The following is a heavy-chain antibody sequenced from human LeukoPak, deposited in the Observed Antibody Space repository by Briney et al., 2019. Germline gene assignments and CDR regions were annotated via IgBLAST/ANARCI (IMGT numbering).Heavy chain of an antibody. D-gene: IGHD6-19*01. CDR2: ISSSSTYI. J-gene: IGHJ4*02. CDR1: GFTFSSYS. V-gene: IGHV3-21*01. Sequence: GGSLRLPCAASGFTFSSYSMNWVRQAPGKGLEWVSSISSSSTYIYYADSVKGRFTISRDNAKNSLYLQMNSLRAEDTAVYYCARASSQWLVPYWGQGTLVTVSS. CDR3: ARASSQWLVPY.